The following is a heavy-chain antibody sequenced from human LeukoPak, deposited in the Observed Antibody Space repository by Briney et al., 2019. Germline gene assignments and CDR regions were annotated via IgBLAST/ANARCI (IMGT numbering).Heavy chain of an antibody. CDR1: GFTFTSYS. CDR3: VKGYYFDY. CDR2: ISGSSSTI. J-gene: IGHJ4*02. Sequence: GGSLRLSCAASGFTFTSYSMNWARQAPGKGLEWVSYISGSSSTIYYADSVKGRFTISRDNAKNSLYLQMNSLRAEDTAVYYCVKGYYFDYWGQGTLVTVSS. V-gene: IGHV3-48*01.